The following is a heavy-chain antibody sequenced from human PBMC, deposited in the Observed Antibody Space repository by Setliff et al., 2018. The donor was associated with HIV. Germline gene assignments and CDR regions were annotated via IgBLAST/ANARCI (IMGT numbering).Heavy chain of an antibody. V-gene: IGHV1-69*10. Sequence: ASVKVSCKATGYAFSTYGMHWVRQAPGQGLEWMGQIISILDITSYTQKLQGRVSITADKSTSTFYMELSDLTSADTAVYYCAGPRGDEAFDVWGQGTKVTVSS. CDR2: IISILDIT. J-gene: IGHJ3*01. CDR3: AGPRGDEAFDV. D-gene: IGHD3-10*01. CDR1: GYAFSTYG.